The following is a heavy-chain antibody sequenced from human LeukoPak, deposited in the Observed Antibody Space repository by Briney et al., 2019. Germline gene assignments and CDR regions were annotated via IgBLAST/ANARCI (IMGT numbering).Heavy chain of an antibody. J-gene: IGHJ4*02. V-gene: IGHV3-7*01. CDR1: GFTFSSFW. CDR2: IKQDGSEK. D-gene: IGHD3-10*01. Sequence: GGSLRLSCTASGFTFSSFWMHWVRQAPGKGLEWVANIKQDGSEKYYVDSVKGRFTISRDNAKSSLYLQMNSLRAEDTAVYYCARDRADFDYWGQGTLVTVSS. CDR3: ARDRADFDY.